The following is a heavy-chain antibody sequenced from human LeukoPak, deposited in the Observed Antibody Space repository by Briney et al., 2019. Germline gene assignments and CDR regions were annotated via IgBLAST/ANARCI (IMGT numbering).Heavy chain of an antibody. CDR2: INPNSGGT. J-gene: IGHJ6*02. CDR3: ARGTLSIYYYYGMDV. D-gene: IGHD2-2*01. Sequence: ASVKVSCKASGYTFTGYYMHWVRQAPGQGLEWMGRINPNSGGTNYAQKFQGRVTMTRDTSISTAYMELSRLRFDDTAVYYCARGTLSIYYYYGMDVWGQGTTVTVSS. V-gene: IGHV1-2*06. CDR1: GYTFTGYY.